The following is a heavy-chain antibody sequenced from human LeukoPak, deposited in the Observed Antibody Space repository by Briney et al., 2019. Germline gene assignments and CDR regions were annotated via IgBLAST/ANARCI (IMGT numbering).Heavy chain of an antibody. CDR1: GGSISSRPYY. CDR3: ARQATAYYYGSGSYPY. V-gene: IGHV4-39*01. D-gene: IGHD3-10*01. CDR2: FDYSGST. J-gene: IGHJ4*02. Sequence: KSSETLSLTCTVSGGSISSRPYYWGWIRQPPGKGLEWLGSFDYSGSTYYKPSLKSRVTISVDTSKNQFSLKLSSVTAADTAVYYCARQATAYYYGSGSYPYWGQGTLVTVSS.